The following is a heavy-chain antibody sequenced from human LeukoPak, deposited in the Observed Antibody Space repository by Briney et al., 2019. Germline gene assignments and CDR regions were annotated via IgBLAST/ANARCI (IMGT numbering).Heavy chain of an antibody. CDR1: GGSFSGYY. D-gene: IGHD2-15*01. Sequence: PSETLSLTCAVYGGSFSGYYWSWIRQPPGKGLEWIGEINHSGSTNYNPSLKSRVTISVDTSKNQFSLKLSSVTAADTAVYYCARTYRSNKRGYCSGGSCYESGSSDYWGQGTLVTVSS. V-gene: IGHV4-34*01. J-gene: IGHJ4*02. CDR3: ARTYRSNKRGYCSGGSCYESGSSDY. CDR2: INHSGST.